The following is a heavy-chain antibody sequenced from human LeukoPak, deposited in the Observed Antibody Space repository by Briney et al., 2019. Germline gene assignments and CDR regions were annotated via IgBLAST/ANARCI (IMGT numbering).Heavy chain of an antibody. V-gene: IGHV1-46*01. CDR1: GYTFTSYA. D-gene: IGHD3-22*01. CDR2: INPSGGST. J-gene: IGHJ3*02. CDR3: ARAFGSYYDSSGYPPDAFDI. Sequence: ASVKVSCNASGYTFTSYAMNWVRRATGQGIEWMGIINPSGGSTSYAQKFQGRVTMTRDMSTSTVYMELSSLRSEDTAVYYCARAFGSYYDSSGYPPDAFDIWGQGTMVTASS.